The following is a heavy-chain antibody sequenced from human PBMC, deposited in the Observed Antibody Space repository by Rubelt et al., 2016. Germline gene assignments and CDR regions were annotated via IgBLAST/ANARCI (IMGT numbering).Heavy chain of an antibody. J-gene: IGHJ4*02. CDR2: ISHSGST. CDR1: GGSFSGYY. Sequence: QVQLQQWGAGLLKPSETLSLTCAVYGGSFSGYYWSWIRQPPGKGLEWVGEISHSGSTNYNPSLKSRVTISVDTSKNQFSLKLSAVTAADTAVYYCARQESIDYVWGSLDYWGQGTLVTVSS. D-gene: IGHD3-16*01. V-gene: IGHV4-34*01. CDR3: ARQESIDYVWGSLDY.